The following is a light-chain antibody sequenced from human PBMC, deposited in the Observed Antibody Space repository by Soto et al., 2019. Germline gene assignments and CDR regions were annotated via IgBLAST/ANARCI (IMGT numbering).Light chain of an antibody. J-gene: IGLJ3*02. CDR1: SSDVGGYNY. CDR2: EVS. Sequence: QSALTQPASVSGSPGQSITISCTGTSSDVGGYNYVSWYPQHPGKAPKVMIYEVSRRPSGVSNRFSGSKSGNTASLTISGLQAEDEADYYCTSYPSSSTRVFGGGTKLTVL. CDR3: TSYPSSSTRV. V-gene: IGLV2-14*01.